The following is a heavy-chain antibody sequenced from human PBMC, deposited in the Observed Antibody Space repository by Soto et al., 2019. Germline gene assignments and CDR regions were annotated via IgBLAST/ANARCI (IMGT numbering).Heavy chain of an antibody. J-gene: IGHJ6*02. CDR2: ISGSGGNT. CDR1: GFTFSSYA. CDR3: AKVGSHSDTAMPRGYSYGMAV. D-gene: IGHD5-18*01. V-gene: IGHV3-23*01. Sequence: GGSLRLSCAASGFTFSSYAMSWVRQAPGKGLEWVSAISGSGGNTYYADSMKGRFTISRDNSKNTLYLQMNSQRAEDTDVYYCAKVGSHSDTAMPRGYSYGMAVWGQGTPVTVSS.